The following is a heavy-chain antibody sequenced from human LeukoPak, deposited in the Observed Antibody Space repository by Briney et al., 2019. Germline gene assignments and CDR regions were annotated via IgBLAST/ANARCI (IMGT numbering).Heavy chain of an antibody. D-gene: IGHD6-13*01. V-gene: IGHV1-46*01. CDR1: GFTFTNYN. J-gene: IGHJ4*02. Sequence: GASVKVSCKASGFTFTNYNMHWVRQAPGQGLEWMGIINPSGGSTSYAQKFQGRVTMTRDTSTSTVYMELSSLRSEDTAVYYCARGDSSSWYRARDFDYWGQGTLVTVSS. CDR2: INPSGGST. CDR3: ARGDSSSWYRARDFDY.